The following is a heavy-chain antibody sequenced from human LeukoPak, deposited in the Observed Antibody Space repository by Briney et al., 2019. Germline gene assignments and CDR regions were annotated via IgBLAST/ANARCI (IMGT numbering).Heavy chain of an antibody. Sequence: PGGSLRLSCAASGFTFSSYSMNWVRQAPGKGLEWVSSISSSSSFIYYADSVKGRFTISRDNAKNSLYLQMNSLRAEDTAVYYCARGDTGYSTVGRDYWGQGTLVTVSS. CDR1: GFTFSSYS. CDR2: ISSSSSFI. CDR3: ARGDTGYSTVGRDY. J-gene: IGHJ4*02. V-gene: IGHV3-21*01. D-gene: IGHD6-13*01.